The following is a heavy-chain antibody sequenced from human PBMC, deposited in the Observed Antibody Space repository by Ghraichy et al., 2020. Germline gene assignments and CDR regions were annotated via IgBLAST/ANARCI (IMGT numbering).Heavy chain of an antibody. J-gene: IGHJ4*02. CDR1: GYSFTNYW. CDR2: IYPSNSDT. CDR3: ARVIHVDRVMDFDY. Sequence: GESLNISCKASGYSFTNYWIGWVRQMPGKGLQWMGIIYPSNSDTIYSPSFQGQVTISADKSISTAYLQWSSVKASDSAMYFCARVIHVDRVMDFDYWGQGTLVTVSS. V-gene: IGHV5-51*01. D-gene: IGHD3-16*02.